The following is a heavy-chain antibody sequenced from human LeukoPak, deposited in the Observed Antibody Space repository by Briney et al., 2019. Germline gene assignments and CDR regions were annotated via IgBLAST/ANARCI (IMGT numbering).Heavy chain of an antibody. Sequence: PGGSLRLSCAAWGFTCGRNIMTSVPDTPHQEPLRVANIKQAGSEISYVDSVKGRFTISRDNAKNSLYPQMNNLRVEDTAVYYCAIDGVVDFWISYDTYNCYYYMDVWGKGTTVTVSS. CDR2: IKQAGSEI. CDR1: GFTCGRNI. CDR3: AIDGVVDFWISYDTYNCYYYMDV. D-gene: IGHD3-3*01. V-gene: IGHV3-7*01. J-gene: IGHJ6*03.